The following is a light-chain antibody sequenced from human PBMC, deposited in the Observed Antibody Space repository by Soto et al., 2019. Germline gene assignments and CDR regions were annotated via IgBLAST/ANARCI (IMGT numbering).Light chain of an antibody. J-gene: IGLJ1*01. CDR2: HVS. V-gene: IGLV2-8*01. Sequence: QSALTQPPSASGSPGQSVTISCTGAGTDVGQYNYVSWYQQHPGKAPKLLIHHVSRRPSGVPARFSGSKSAYTASLTISGLQAEDEADYYCSSFTTTYFYVFGPGTKLTVL. CDR1: GTDVGQYNY. CDR3: SSFTTTYFYV.